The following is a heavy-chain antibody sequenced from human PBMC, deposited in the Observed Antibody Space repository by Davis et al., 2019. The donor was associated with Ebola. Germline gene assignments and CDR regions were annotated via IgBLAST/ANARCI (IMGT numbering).Heavy chain of an antibody. V-gene: IGHV3-23*01. J-gene: IGHJ3*02. CDR3: AHGGSYSNSYHDAFDI. Sequence: GESLKISCEASGFTFRNYAMDWVRQAPGKGLEWVSGITSGGRTNYADSVKGRFTISRDNSKNTLYLQVNSLRAEDTAVYYCAHGGSYSNSYHDAFDIWGQGTMVSVSS. CDR2: ITSGGRT. D-gene: IGHD6-6*01. CDR1: GFTFRNYA.